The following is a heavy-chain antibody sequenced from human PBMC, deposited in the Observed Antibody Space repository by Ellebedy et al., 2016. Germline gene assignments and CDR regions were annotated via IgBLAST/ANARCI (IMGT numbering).Heavy chain of an antibody. V-gene: IGHV4-39*07. CDR2: INHSGST. CDR3: ARDQTLHY. Sequence: SETLSLTXTVSGDSISRSFYYWSWIRQPPGKGLEWIGEINHSGSTNYNPSLKSRVTISVDTSKNQFSLKLSSVTAADTAVYYCARDQTLHYWGQGTLVTVSS. CDR1: GDSISRSFYY. J-gene: IGHJ4*02.